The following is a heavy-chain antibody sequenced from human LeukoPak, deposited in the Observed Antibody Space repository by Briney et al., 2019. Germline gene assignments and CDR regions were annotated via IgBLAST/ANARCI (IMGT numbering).Heavy chain of an antibody. CDR3: ARDSTVGAT. D-gene: IGHD1-26*01. CDR1: GFTFSSYG. V-gene: IGHV3-21*06. J-gene: IGHJ5*02. Sequence: PGGSLRLSCAASGFTFSSYGMHWVRQAPGKGLEWVSGISWNSGNIGYADSVKGRFTISRDNAKNLLYLQMNSLRAEDTAVYYCARDSTVGATWGQGTLVTVSS. CDR2: ISWNSGNI.